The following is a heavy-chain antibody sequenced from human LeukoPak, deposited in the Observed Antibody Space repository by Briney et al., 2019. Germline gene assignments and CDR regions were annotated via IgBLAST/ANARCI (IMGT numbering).Heavy chain of an antibody. CDR1: GGSISSYY. V-gene: IGHV4-59*01. D-gene: IGHD4-17*01. J-gene: IGHJ3*02. CDR2: IYTSGST. CDR3: ARDLVTVTKGFDI. Sequence: SETLSLTCTVSGGSISSYYWSWIPQPPGKGLEWIGYIYTSGSTNYNPSLKSRVTISIDTSKNQFSLKLSSVTAADTAVYYCARDLVTVTKGFDIWGQGTMVTVSS.